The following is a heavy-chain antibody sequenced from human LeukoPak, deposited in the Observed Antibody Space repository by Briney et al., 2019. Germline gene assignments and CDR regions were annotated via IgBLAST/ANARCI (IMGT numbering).Heavy chain of an antibody. Sequence: GGSLRLSCAASGFTFSSYAMSWVRQAPGKGLEWVSAISGSGGSTYYADSVKGRFTISRDNSTNTLYLQMNSLRAEDTAVYYCAKIIVVVPAAAYRDDYWGQGTLVTVSS. V-gene: IGHV3-23*01. CDR1: GFTFSSYA. CDR3: AKIIVVVPAAAYRDDY. J-gene: IGHJ4*02. D-gene: IGHD2-2*01. CDR2: ISGSGGST.